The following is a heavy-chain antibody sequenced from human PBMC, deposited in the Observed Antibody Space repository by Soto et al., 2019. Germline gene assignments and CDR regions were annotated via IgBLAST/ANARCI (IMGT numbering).Heavy chain of an antibody. Sequence: SVKVSCKASGGTFSSYTISWVRQAPGQGLEWMGRIIPILGIANYAQKFQGRVTITRDTSASTAYMELSSLRSEDTAVYYCAASITIFGVALRYYYYGMDVWGQGTTVTVSS. D-gene: IGHD3-3*01. V-gene: IGHV1-69*02. CDR2: IIPILGIA. CDR1: GGTFSSYT. CDR3: AASITIFGVALRYYYYGMDV. J-gene: IGHJ6*02.